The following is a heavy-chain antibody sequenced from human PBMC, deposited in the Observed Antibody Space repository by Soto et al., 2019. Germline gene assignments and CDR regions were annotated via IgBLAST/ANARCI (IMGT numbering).Heavy chain of an antibody. CDR2: IYYSGST. CDR3: AKDSYYHDTSGYYIFDY. V-gene: IGHV4-59*01. J-gene: IGHJ4*02. CDR1: GGSISSYY. D-gene: IGHD3-22*01. Sequence: SETLSLTCTVSGGSISSYYWSWIRQPPGKGLEWIGYIYYSGSTNYNPSLKSRVTISLDTSKNTLYLQMSSLRAEDTAVYYCAKDSYYHDTSGYYIFDYWGQGTLVTVSS.